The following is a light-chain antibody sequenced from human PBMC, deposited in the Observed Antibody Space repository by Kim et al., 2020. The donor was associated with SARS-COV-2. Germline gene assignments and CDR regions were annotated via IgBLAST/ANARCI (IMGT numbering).Light chain of an antibody. CDR2: AAS. V-gene: IGKV3-20*01. J-gene: IGKJ2*01. CDR1: QSVISRD. CDR3: QHYSGSPPLYT. Sequence: EIVLTQSPGTLSLSPGERVTLSCRASQSVISRDLTWYQQKPGQAPRLLIYAASSRATGIPDRISGSGSGTDFTLSISRLEPEDVAVYYCQHYSGSPPLYTFGQGTKLEI.